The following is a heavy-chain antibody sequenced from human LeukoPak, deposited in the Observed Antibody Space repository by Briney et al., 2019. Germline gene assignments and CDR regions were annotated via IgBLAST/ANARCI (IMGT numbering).Heavy chain of an antibody. Sequence: GGSLRLSCAASGFTFSSYAMSWVRQAPGKGLEWVSAISGSGGSTYYADSVKGRFTISRDNSKNTLYLQMNSLRAEDTAVYYCAKSFAGSSSGGYFDYWGQGTLVTVPS. CDR1: GFTFSSYA. CDR2: ISGSGGST. D-gene: IGHD6-6*01. J-gene: IGHJ4*02. V-gene: IGHV3-23*01. CDR3: AKSFAGSSSGGYFDY.